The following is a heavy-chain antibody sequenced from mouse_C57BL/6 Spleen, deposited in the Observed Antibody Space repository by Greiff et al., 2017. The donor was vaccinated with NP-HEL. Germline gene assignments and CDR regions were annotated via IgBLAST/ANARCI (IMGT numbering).Heavy chain of an antibody. CDR2: ISSGSSTI. CDR1: GFTFSDYG. V-gene: IGHV5-17*01. J-gene: IGHJ4*01. D-gene: IGHD2-4*01. Sequence: EVNLVESGGGLVKPGGSLKLSCAASGFTFSDYGMHWVRQAPEKGLEWVAYISSGSSTIYYADTVKGRFTISRDNAKNTLFLQMTSLRSEDTAMYYCARRDDSGAMDYWGQGTSVTVSS. CDR3: ARRDDSGAMDY.